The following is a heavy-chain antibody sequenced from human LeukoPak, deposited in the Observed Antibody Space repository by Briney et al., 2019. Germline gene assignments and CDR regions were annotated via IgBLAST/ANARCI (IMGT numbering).Heavy chain of an antibody. CDR2: IYSGGST. V-gene: IGHV3-66*01. CDR1: GFTFSSYW. Sequence: GGSLRLSCAASGFTFSSYWMSWVRQAPGKGLEWVSVIYSGGSTYYADSVKGRFTISRDNSKNTLYLQMNSLRAEDTAVYYCARDLWGYLGPFDPWGQGTLVTVSS. D-gene: IGHD5-12*01. CDR3: ARDLWGYLGPFDP. J-gene: IGHJ5*02.